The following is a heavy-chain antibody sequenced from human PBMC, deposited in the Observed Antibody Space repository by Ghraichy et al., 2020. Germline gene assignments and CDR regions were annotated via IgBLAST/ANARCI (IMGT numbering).Heavy chain of an antibody. V-gene: IGHV3-73*01. CDR3: TRQTDSCHNY. J-gene: IGHJ4*02. CDR1: GFSISGSH. CDR2: IRSRVDNYAA. Sequence: GGSLRLSCAASGFSISGSHMHLVRQASGKGLEWVGHIRSRVDNYAAAYGASVEGRFTITRDESENKVFLQMHSLKIEDTAVYYCTRQTDSCHNYWGQGTLVTVSS. D-gene: IGHD2-2*01.